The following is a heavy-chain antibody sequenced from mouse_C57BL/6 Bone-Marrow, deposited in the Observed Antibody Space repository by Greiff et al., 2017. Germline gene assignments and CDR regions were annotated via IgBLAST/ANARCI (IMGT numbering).Heavy chain of an antibody. J-gene: IGHJ4*01. D-gene: IGHD1-1*01. CDR2: IYPRSGNT. Sequence: QVHVKQSGAELARPGASVKLSCKASGYTFTSYGISWVKQRTGQGLEWIGEIYPRSGNTYYNEKFKGKATLTADKSSSTAYMELRGLTSEDSAVYFCARYYYGSRGAMDYWGQGTSVTVSS. V-gene: IGHV1-81*01. CDR1: GYTFTSYG. CDR3: ARYYYGSRGAMDY.